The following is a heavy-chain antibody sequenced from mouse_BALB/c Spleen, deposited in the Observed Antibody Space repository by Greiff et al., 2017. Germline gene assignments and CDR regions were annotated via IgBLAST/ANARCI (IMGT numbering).Heavy chain of an antibody. CDR1: GYTFTSYW. J-gene: IGHJ4*01. Sequence: QVQLQQPGAELVKPGASVKLSCKASGYTFTSYWMHWVKQRPGQGLEWIGEINPSNGRTNYNETFKSKATLTVDKSSSTAYMQLSSLTSEDSAVYYCARRNWDHSAMDYWGQGTSVTVSS. CDR3: ARRNWDHSAMDY. D-gene: IGHD4-1*01. CDR2: INPSNGRT. V-gene: IGHV1S81*02.